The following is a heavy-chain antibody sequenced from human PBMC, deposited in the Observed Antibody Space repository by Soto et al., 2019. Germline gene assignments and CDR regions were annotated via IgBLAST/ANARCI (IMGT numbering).Heavy chain of an antibody. CDR3: ARGGESSGWRLYYFDY. V-gene: IGHV3-48*04. J-gene: IGHJ4*02. D-gene: IGHD6-19*01. CDR1: GFTFSSYS. CDR2: ISSSSSTI. Sequence: LRLSCAASGFTFSSYSMNWVRQAPGKGLEWVSYISSSSSTIYYADSVKGRSTISRDNAKNSLYLQMNSLRAEDTAVYYCARGGESSGWRLYYFDYWGQETLVTVSS.